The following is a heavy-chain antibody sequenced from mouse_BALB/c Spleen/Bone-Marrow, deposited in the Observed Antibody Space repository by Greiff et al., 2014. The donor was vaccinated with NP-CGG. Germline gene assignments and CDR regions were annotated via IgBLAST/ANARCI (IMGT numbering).Heavy chain of an antibody. J-gene: IGHJ2*01. V-gene: IGHV4-1*02. D-gene: IGHD2-1*01. CDR1: GFAFSSYW. Sequence: EVKLLESGAGLVQPGASLKLSCAASGFAFSSYWMRWVRQAPGQGLEWIGEINPDSSTINYTQSLKDKFIISRDNAKNTLYLQMSKVRSEDTAIYDNVRNGYYGYFDYWGQGTTLTVSS. CDR3: VRNGYYGYFDY. CDR2: INPDSSTI.